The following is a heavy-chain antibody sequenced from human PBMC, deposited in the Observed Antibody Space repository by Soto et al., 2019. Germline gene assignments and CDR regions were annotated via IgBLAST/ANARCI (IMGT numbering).Heavy chain of an antibody. CDR1: GGTFSSYA. D-gene: IGHD6-13*01. Sequence: ASVKVSCKASGGTFSSYAISWVRQAPGQGLEWMGGIIPIFGTANYAQKFQGRVTITADKSTSTAYMELSSLRSEDTAVYYCAKHLVVARGTSSWYKTPFDYWGRGTPVTVSS. CDR3: AKHLVVARGTSSWYKTPFDY. V-gene: IGHV1-69*06. CDR2: IIPIFGTA. J-gene: IGHJ4*02.